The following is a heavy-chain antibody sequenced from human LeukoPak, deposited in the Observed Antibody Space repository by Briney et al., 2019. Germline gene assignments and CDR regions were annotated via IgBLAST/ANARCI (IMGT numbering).Heavy chain of an antibody. J-gene: IGHJ6*02. Sequence: SETLSLTCTVSGGSVSSGSYYRSWIRQPPGKGLEWIGYIYYSGSTNYNPSLKSRVTISVDTSKNQFSLKLSSVTAADTAVYYCARAGEYSSSWYSPYYYYGTDVWGQGTTVTVSS. CDR3: ARAGEYSSSWYSPYYYYGTDV. CDR1: GGSVSSGSYY. CDR2: IYYSGST. V-gene: IGHV4-61*01. D-gene: IGHD6-13*01.